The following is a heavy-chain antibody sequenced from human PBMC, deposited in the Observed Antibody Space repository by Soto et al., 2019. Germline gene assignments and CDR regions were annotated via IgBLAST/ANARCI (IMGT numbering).Heavy chain of an antibody. V-gene: IGHV3-30*03. Sequence: PGGSLRLSCAASGISFSSYGMEWVRLAPGKGLEWVAATTYDGGIKHYVDSVKGRFTISRDNSKNTLYLQMNSLRVEDTATYYCAGALENPYFYYGLNVRGQGTTVTVSS. CDR3: AGALENPYFYYGLNV. CDR2: TTYDGGIK. J-gene: IGHJ6*02. D-gene: IGHD1-1*01. CDR1: GISFSSYG.